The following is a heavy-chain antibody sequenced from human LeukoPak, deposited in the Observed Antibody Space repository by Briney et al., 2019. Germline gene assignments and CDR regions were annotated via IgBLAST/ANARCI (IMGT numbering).Heavy chain of an antibody. CDR2: ISGSGGST. CDR3: AKDPRGRVAAAPLDY. V-gene: IGHV3-23*01. J-gene: IGHJ4*02. CDR1: GSTFSSYA. D-gene: IGHD6-13*01. Sequence: PGGSLRLSCAASGSTFSSYAMSWVRQAPGKGLEWVSAISGSGGSTYYADSVKGRFTISRDNSKNTLYLQMNSLSAEDTAVYYCAKDPRGRVAAAPLDYWGQGTLVTVSS.